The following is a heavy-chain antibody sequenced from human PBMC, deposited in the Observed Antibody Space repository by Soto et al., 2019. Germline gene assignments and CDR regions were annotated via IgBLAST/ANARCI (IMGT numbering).Heavy chain of an antibody. D-gene: IGHD3-10*01. CDR3: ARLRYYGSGSYSNWFDP. CDR2: IYYSGST. CDR1: GGSISSGGYY. Sequence: SETLSLTCTVSGGSISSGGYYWSWIRQHPGKGLEWIGYIYYSGSTYYNPSLKSRVTISVDTSKNQFSLKLSSVTAADTAAYYCARLRYYGSGSYSNWFDPWGQGTLVTVSS. V-gene: IGHV4-31*03. J-gene: IGHJ5*02.